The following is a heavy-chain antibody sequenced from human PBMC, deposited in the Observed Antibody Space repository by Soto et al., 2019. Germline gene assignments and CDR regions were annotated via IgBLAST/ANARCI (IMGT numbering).Heavy chain of an antibody. J-gene: IGHJ4*02. Sequence: EVQLLESGGGLVQPGGSLRLSCAASGFTFSSYAMSWVRQAPGKGLEWVSAISGSGGSTYYADSVKGRFTISRDNSKNTLYLQMNSLRAEDTAVYYCAKEGDGYNVWIGYYFDYWGQGTLVTVSS. V-gene: IGHV3-23*01. CDR3: AKEGDGYNVWIGYYFDY. CDR1: GFTFSSYA. CDR2: ISGSGGST. D-gene: IGHD3-3*01.